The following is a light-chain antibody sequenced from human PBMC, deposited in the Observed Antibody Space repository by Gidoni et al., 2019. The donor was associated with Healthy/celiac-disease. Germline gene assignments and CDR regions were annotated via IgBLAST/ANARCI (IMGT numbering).Light chain of an antibody. CDR1: QSVSSN. CDR2: GAS. Sequence: KVIVPSPATLSVSPGERATLSCRASQSVSSNLAWYQQKPGQAPRLLIYGASTRATGIPARFSGSGSGTEFTLTISSLQSEDFAVYYCQQYNNWPRTFGQGTKVEIK. CDR3: QQYNNWPRT. J-gene: IGKJ1*01. V-gene: IGKV3-15*01.